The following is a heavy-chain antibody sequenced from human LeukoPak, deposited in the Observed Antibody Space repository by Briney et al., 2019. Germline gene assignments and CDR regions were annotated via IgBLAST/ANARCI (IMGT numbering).Heavy chain of an antibody. D-gene: IGHD3-22*01. V-gene: IGHV3-30*12. Sequence: PGGSLRLSCAASGFSFSSYGMHWVRQAPGKGLEWVAVISYDGSNKYYADSVKGRFTISRDNSKNTLYLQMNSLRAEDTAVYYCVKARSGMIAERVGLEFDYWGQGTLVTVSS. J-gene: IGHJ4*02. CDR3: VKARSGMIAERVGLEFDY. CDR1: GFSFSSYG. CDR2: ISYDGSNK.